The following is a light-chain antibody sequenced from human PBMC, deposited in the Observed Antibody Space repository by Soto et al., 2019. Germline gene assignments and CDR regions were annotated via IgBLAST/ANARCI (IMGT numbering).Light chain of an antibody. J-gene: IGLJ1*01. CDR3: CSYAGSFTFV. CDR2: EGN. CDR1: SSDVGSHNL. V-gene: IGLV2-23*01. Sequence: QSVLTQPASVSGSPGQSITISCTGTSSDVGSHNLVSWYQQHPGKAPKLMIFEGNKRPSGLSNRFSGSKSGNTASLTISGLQAEAEADYYCCSYAGSFTFVFGTGTKLTVL.